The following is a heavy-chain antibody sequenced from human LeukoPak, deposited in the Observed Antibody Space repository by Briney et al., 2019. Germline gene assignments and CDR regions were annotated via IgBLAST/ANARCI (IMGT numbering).Heavy chain of an antibody. Sequence: PSETLSLTCAVYGGSFSGYYWSWIRQPPGKGLEWIGESNHSRSTNYNPSLKSRVTISVDTSKNQFSLKLSSVTAADTAVYYCAREDVVVVPAAMFGPYYYYCYGMDVWGKGTTVTVSS. D-gene: IGHD2-2*01. CDR3: AREDVVVVPAAMFGPYYYYCYGMDV. CDR2: SNHSRST. J-gene: IGHJ6*04. V-gene: IGHV4-34*01. CDR1: GGSFSGYY.